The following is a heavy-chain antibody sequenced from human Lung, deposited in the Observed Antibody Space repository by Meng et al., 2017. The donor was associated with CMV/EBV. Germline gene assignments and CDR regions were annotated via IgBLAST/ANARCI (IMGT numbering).Heavy chain of an antibody. J-gene: IGHJ1*01. V-gene: IGHV3-30*04. Sequence: GESLKISCAASGFTFSNYAMHWVRQAPGKGLDWVAVISSDGSNKEYADPVKGRFTISRDNSKNTLYLHMNSLRAEDTAVYYCARDRLYYYDTSGYYYPRYFPHWGQGTXVTVSS. CDR2: ISSDGSNK. CDR3: ARDRLYYYDTSGYYYPRYFPH. D-gene: IGHD3-22*01. CDR1: GFTFSNYA.